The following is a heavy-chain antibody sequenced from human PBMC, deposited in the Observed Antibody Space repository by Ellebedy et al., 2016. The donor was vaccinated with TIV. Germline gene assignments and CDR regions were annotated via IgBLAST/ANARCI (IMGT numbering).Heavy chain of an antibody. CDR3: VRRIGARPPGY. CDR2: INQSGST. V-gene: IGHV4-34*01. D-gene: IGHD3-16*01. CDR1: GGSLSGYY. J-gene: IGHJ4*02. Sequence: SETLSLXXVVYGGSLSGYYWSWIRQPPGKGLEWIGKINQSGSTNYNPSLKSRATISIYTSKNQFSLKLSSVTAADTAVYYCVRRIGARPPGYWGQGTLVTVSS.